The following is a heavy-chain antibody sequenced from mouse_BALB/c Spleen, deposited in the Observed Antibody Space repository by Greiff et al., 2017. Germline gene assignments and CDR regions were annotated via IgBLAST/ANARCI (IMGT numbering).Heavy chain of an antibody. CDR3: ARSLIYYGNIFDY. CDR2: IWGGGST. Sequence: VKVVESGPGLVAPSQSLSITCTVSGFSLSRYSVHWVRQPPGKGLEWLGMIWGGGSTDYNSALKSRLSISKDNSKSQVFLKMNSLQTDDTAMYYCARSLIYYGNIFDYWGQGTTLTVSS. V-gene: IGHV2-6-4*01. CDR1: GFSLSRYS. D-gene: IGHD2-1*01. J-gene: IGHJ2*01.